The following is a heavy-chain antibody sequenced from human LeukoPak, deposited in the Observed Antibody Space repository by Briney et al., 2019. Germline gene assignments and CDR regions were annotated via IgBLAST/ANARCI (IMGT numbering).Heavy chain of an antibody. Sequence: PSETLSLTCTLSGGSISSYTGSWIRHPPGKGLEWIVYIYYSGRNNFNPPLKSRVTISVDSSKNQFSLKLISVTAADTAVYYCARDRYYYDSSGYYWSRYYYYYMDVWGKGTTVTVSS. CDR1: GGSISSYT. J-gene: IGHJ6*03. CDR3: ARDRYYYDSSGYYWSRYYYYYMDV. CDR2: IYYSGRN. D-gene: IGHD3-22*01. V-gene: IGHV4-59*01.